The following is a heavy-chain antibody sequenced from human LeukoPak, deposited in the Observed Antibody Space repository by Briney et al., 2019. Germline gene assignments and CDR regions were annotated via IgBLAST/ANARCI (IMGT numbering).Heavy chain of an antibody. V-gene: IGHV3-11*04. CDR3: ARDHYYDSSGYYLFY. J-gene: IGHJ4*02. Sequence: PGGSLRLSCAASGFTFCDYYMSWIRQAPGKGLEWVSYISSSGSTIYYADSVKGRFTISRDNAKNSLYLQMNSLRAEDTAVYYCARDHYYDSSGYYLFYWGQGTLVTVSS. CDR2: ISSSGSTI. D-gene: IGHD3-22*01. CDR1: GFTFCDYY.